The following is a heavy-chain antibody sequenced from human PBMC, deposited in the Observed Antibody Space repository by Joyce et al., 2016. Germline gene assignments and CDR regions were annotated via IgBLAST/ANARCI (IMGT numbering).Heavy chain of an antibody. Sequence: EVQLVESGGGLVQPGGSLRLSCAASGFIFSNYTMKWVRQAPGKGLEWVSHISRSSRTIYYAASVKGRFTISRDNAKNSLYLQMNSLRAEDTAVYYCARKKYYGSGSYYKYYYYAMDVWGQGTTVTVSS. CDR2: ISRSSRTI. CDR3: ARKKYYGSGSYYKYYYYAMDV. V-gene: IGHV3-48*04. J-gene: IGHJ6*02. D-gene: IGHD3-10*01. CDR1: GFIFSNYT.